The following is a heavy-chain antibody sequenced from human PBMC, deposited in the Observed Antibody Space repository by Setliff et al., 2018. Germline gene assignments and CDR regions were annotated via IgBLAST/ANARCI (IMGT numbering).Heavy chain of an antibody. CDR1: GGSISSGSYY. D-gene: IGHD3-16*01. CDR3: RFWSYVYKNDY. J-gene: IGHJ4*02. V-gene: IGHV4-61*02. Sequence: PSETLSLTCAVSGGSISSGSYYWSWIRQPAGKGLEWVGRLHTSGTTNYIPSLKSRLTISVDTSKRQFSLKLIPVTAADTAVYYCRFWSYVYKNDYWAQGTLVTVSS. CDR2: LHTSGTT.